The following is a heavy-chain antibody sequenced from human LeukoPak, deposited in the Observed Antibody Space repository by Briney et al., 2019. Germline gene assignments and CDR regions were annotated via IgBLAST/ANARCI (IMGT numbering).Heavy chain of an antibody. D-gene: IGHD6-13*01. CDR1: GYSFTSYW. CDR3: ARRAYSSHVRNLYYGMDV. J-gene: IGHJ6*02. V-gene: IGHV5-51*01. CDR2: IYPGDSDT. Sequence: TGESLKISCKGSGYSFTSYWIAWVRQMPGKGLEWMGIIYPGDSDTRYSPSFQGQVTISADKSISTAYLQWSSLKASDTAMYYCARRAYSSHVRNLYYGMDVCGQGTTVTVSS.